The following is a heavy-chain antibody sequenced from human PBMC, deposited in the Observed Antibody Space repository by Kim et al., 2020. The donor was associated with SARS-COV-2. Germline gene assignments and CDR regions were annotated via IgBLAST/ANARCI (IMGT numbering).Heavy chain of an antibody. J-gene: IGHJ6*02. D-gene: IGHD3-10*01. CDR2: IKQDGSEK. CDR3: ARALRRPQWDGVDFYYYGSGSYWGGMDV. Sequence: GGSLRLSCAASGFTFSSYWMSWVRQAPGKGLEWVANIKQDGSEKYYVDSVKGRFTISRDNAKNSLYLQMNSLRAEDTAVYYCARALRRPQWDGVDFYYYGSGSYWGGMDVWGQGTMVTVSS. V-gene: IGHV3-7*01. CDR1: GFTFSSYW.